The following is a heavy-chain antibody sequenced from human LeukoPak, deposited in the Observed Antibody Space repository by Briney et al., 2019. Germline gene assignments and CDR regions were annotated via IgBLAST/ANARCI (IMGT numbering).Heavy chain of an antibody. CDR2: INPNSGGT. V-gene: IGHV1-2*02. CDR3: ARGYCSSTSCYGTYYYYMDV. D-gene: IGHD2-2*01. J-gene: IGHJ6*03. CDR1: GYTFTVYY. Sequence: ASVKVSCKASGYTFTVYYMHWVRQAPGQGLEWMGWINPNSGGTNYAQKFQGRVTMTRDTSISTAYMELSRLRSDDTAVYYCARGYCSSTSCYGTYYYYMDVWGRGTTVTVSS.